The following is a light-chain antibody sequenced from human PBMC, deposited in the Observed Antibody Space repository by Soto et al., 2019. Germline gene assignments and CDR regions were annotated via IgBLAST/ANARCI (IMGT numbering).Light chain of an antibody. CDR3: QQYGSSPTYT. CDR2: GAS. V-gene: IGKV3-20*01. CDR1: QSVSSSY. Sequence: EIVLTQSPGTLSLSPGERATLSCRASQSVSSSYLAWYQLKPGQAPRLLFYGASSSATGIPDRFSGSGCGTDFTPTISRLEPEDFAGYYCQQYGSSPTYTFGQGTKLEIK. J-gene: IGKJ2*01.